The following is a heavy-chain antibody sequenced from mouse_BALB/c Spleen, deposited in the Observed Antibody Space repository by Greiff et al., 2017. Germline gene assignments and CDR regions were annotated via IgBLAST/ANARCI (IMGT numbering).Heavy chain of an antibody. V-gene: IGHV4-2*02. CDR1: GFDFSRYW. J-gene: IGHJ4*01. CDR2: INPGSSTI. CDR3: ARGGYGSSYDAMDY. Sequence: EVKLVESGGGLVQPGGSLNLSCAASGFDFSRYWMSWARQAPGKGQEWIGEINPGSSTINYTPSLKDKFIISRDNAKNTLYLQMSKVRSEDTALYYCARGGYGSSYDAMDYWGQGTSVTVSS. D-gene: IGHD1-1*01.